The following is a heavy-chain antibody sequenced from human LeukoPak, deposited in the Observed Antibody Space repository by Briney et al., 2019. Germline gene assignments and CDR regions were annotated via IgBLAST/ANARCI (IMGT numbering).Heavy chain of an antibody. J-gene: IGHJ3*02. CDR2: ISGSGGST. CDR3: ARDQYYYDSLHAFDI. CDR1: GFTFSSYA. Sequence: GGSLRLSCAASGFTFSSYAMSWVRQAPGKGLEWVSAISGSGGSTYYADSVKGRFTISRENSKNTLYLQMNSLRAEDTAVYYCARDQYYYDSLHAFDIWGQGTMVTVSS. V-gene: IGHV3-23*01. D-gene: IGHD3-22*01.